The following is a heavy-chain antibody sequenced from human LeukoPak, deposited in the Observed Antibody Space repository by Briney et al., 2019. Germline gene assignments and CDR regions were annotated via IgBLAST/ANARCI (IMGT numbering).Heavy chain of an antibody. CDR3: VRGTGY. V-gene: IGHV3-64D*06. Sequence: GGSLRLSCSVSGFTFSTYVMHWVRQAPGKGLEYVSAISSNGDNTYYADSVKGRFTISRDNSKNPLYLQMSSLSADDPAVYYCVRGTGYWGQGTLVTVSS. CDR1: GFTFSTYV. J-gene: IGHJ4*02. CDR2: ISSNGDNT.